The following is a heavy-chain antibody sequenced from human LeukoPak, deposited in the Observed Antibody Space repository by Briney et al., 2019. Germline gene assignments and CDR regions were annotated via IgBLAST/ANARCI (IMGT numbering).Heavy chain of an antibody. D-gene: IGHD5-18*01. CDR1: SGSISSGGSS. V-gene: IGHV4-30-2*01. CDR2: IYHSGST. J-gene: IGHJ2*01. CDR3: ARSLVDTAMDDWYFDL. Sequence: PSQTLSLTCAVSSGSISSGGSSWRWIRQPPGKGLEWIGYIYHSGSTYYNPSLKSRVTISVDRSKNQFSLKLSSVTAADTAVYYCARSLVDTAMDDWYFDLWGRGTLVTVSS.